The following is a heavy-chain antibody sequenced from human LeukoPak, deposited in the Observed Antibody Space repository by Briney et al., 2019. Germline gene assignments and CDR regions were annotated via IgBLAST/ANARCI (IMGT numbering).Heavy chain of an antibody. CDR3: ATLYGGQRADGY. CDR1: GFTFSNYA. V-gene: IGHV3-23*01. Sequence: GGSLRLSCAASGFTFSNYAMSWVRQAPGRGLEWVSTITGTSGSRYHADSVQGRFTISRDKFKNTLNLQMNSLRTDDTAVYYCATLYGGQRADGYWGQGTLVTVSS. J-gene: IGHJ4*02. CDR2: ITGTSGSR. D-gene: IGHD4-23*01.